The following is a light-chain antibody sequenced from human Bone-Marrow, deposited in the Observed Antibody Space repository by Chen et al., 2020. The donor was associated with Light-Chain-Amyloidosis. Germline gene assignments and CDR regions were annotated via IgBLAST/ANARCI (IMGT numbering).Light chain of an antibody. Sequence: SYVLTQPSSVSVAPAQTATLACGGNNIGSTSVHWYQQPPGQAPLLVVYDDSDRPSGIPERLSGSNSGNTATLTISRVEAGDEADYYCQVWDRSSDRPVFGGGTKLTVL. J-gene: IGLJ3*02. CDR1: NIGSTS. V-gene: IGLV3-21*02. CDR3: QVWDRSSDRPV. CDR2: DDS.